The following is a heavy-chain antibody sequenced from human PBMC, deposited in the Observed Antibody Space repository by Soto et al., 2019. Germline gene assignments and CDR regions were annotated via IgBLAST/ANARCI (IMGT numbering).Heavy chain of an antibody. D-gene: IGHD6-6*01. Sequence: SGKVSCKASGGTFSSYASSWVRQAPGQGLEWMGGIIPIFGTANYAQKFQGRVTITADEYTSTAYMELSSLRSEDTAVYYCASVKEYTRSPGGENYYYYGMDVWCQATTVTASS. J-gene: IGHJ6*02. CDR2: IIPIFGTA. V-gene: IGHV1-69*13. CDR3: ASVKEYTRSPGGENYYYYGMDV. CDR1: GGTFSSYA.